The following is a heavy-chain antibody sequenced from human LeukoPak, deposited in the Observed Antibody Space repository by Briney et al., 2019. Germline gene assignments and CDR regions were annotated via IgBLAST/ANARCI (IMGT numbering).Heavy chain of an antibody. V-gene: IGHV4-39*07. Sequence: SETLSLTCTVSGGSISSSSYYWGWIRQPPGKGLEWIGSIYYSGSTYYNPSLKSRVTISVDTSKNQFSLKLSSVTAADTAVYYCARGYSSSWSYYFDYWGQGTLVTVSS. D-gene: IGHD6-13*01. J-gene: IGHJ4*02. CDR1: GGSISSSSYY. CDR2: IYYSGST. CDR3: ARGYSSSWSYYFDY.